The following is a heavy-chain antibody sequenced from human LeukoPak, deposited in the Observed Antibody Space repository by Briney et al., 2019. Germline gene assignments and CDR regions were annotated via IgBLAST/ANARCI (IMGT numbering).Heavy chain of an antibody. D-gene: IGHD1-26*01. V-gene: IGHV4-39*01. CDR1: GGSISSSSYY. Sequence: PSETLSLTCTVSGGSISSSSYYWGWIRQPPGKGLEWIGSIYYSGSTYYNPSLKSRVTISVNTSKNQFSLKLSSVTAADTAVYYCARTYSGSSDPFDYWGQGTLVTVSS. CDR3: ARTYSGSSDPFDY. J-gene: IGHJ4*02. CDR2: IYYSGST.